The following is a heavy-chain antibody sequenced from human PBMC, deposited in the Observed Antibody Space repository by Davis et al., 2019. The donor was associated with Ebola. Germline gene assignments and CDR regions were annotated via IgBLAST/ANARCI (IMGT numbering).Heavy chain of an antibody. D-gene: IGHD3-22*01. CDR1: GGFISSGGYS. CDR3: AKLTTYYYDSSGYKTYWYFDL. Sequence: SETLSLTCAVSGGFISSGGYSWSWIRQPPGKGLEWIGYYYYTGSTYYNPSLKSRVTISVDTSKNQFSLKLSSVTAADTAVYYCAKLTTYYYDSSGYKTYWYFDLWGRGTLVTVSS. J-gene: IGHJ2*01. CDR2: YYYTGST. V-gene: IGHV4-30-4*07.